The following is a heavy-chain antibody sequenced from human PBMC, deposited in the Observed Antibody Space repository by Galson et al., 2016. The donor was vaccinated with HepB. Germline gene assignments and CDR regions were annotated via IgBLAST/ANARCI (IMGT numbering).Heavy chain of an antibody. Sequence: CAISGDSVSSNSANWHWIRQSPSRGLEWLGRTYYKPNWYYDYAVSVKSRITINPDTSKNQFSLQLNSVTPEDTAVYYCTRSSPFNTGTFDFWGQGTLVTVSS. CDR1: GDSVSSNSAN. CDR3: TRSSPFNTGTFDF. J-gene: IGHJ4*02. CDR2: TYYKPNWYY. V-gene: IGHV6-1*01. D-gene: IGHD1-26*01.